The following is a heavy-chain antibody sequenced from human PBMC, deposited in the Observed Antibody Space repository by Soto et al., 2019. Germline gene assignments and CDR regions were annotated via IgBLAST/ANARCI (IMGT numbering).Heavy chain of an antibody. D-gene: IGHD5-18*01. CDR1: GFTFSSYA. V-gene: IGHV3-30-3*01. CDR2: ISYDGSNK. J-gene: IGHJ4*02. Sequence: QVQLVESGGGVVQPWRSLRLSCAASGFTFSSYAMHWVRQAPGKGLEWVAVISYDGSNKYYADSVKGRFTISRDNSKNSLYLQMNSLRAEDTAVYYCARGHGYSYGTRYDYWGQGTLVTVSS. CDR3: ARGHGYSYGTRYDY.